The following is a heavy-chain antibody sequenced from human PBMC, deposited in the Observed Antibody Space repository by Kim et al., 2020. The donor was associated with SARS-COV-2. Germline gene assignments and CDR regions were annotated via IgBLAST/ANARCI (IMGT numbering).Heavy chain of an antibody. J-gene: IGHJ2*01. CDR3: ARSPDMAVAGTRDWYFDL. V-gene: IGHV1-3*01. CDR1: GYTFTSYA. Sequence: ASVKVSCKASGYTFTSYAMHWVRQAPGQRLEWMGWINAGNGNTKYSQKFQGRVTITRDTSASTAYMELSSLRSEDTAVYYCARSPDMAVAGTRDWYFDLWGRGTLVPVSS. CDR2: INAGNGNT. D-gene: IGHD6-19*01.